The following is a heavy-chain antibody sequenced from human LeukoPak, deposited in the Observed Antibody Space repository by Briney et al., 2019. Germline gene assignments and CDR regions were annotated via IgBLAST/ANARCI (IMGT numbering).Heavy chain of an antibody. V-gene: IGHV3-74*01. CDR3: ARVSASSELPLHS. Sequence: HPGGSLRLSCAASGFTFSNYWMHWVRQAPGKGLVWVSCISPDDITHYADFVKGRFTVSRDSAKNTVYLEMNSLTDEDTAVYYCARVSASSELPLHSWGQGTLVTVSS. J-gene: IGHJ4*02. CDR1: GFTFSNYW. D-gene: IGHD4-23*01. CDR2: ISPDDIT.